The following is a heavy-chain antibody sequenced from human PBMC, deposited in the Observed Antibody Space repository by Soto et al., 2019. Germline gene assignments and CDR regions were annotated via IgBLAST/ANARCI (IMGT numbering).Heavy chain of an antibody. CDR2: IKGDGSEK. CDR3: AAGFPPDF. CDR1: RFTIGNYW. Sequence: EVLLVESGGGLVQPGGSLTLSCAAARFTIGNYWRNWVRQAPGKGLEWVANIKGDGSEKYYVGSVEGRFTISRDNTKNSLDLQMNSLRVEDTAVYYCAAGFPPDFWGQGTLVTVSS. D-gene: IGHD3-10*01. V-gene: IGHV3-7*01. J-gene: IGHJ4*02.